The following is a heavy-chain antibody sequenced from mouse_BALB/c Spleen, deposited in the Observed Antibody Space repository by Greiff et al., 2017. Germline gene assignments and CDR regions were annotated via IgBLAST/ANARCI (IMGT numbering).Heavy chain of an antibody. J-gene: IGHJ2*01. V-gene: IGHV3-8*02. CDR3: ARSGYYGSSYVYYAMDY. CDR2: ISYSGST. CDR1: GDSITSGY. D-gene: IGHD1-1*01. Sequence: EVKLQESGPSLVKPSQTLSLTCSVTGDSITSGYWNWIRKFPGNKLEYMGYISYSGSTYYNPSLKSRISITRDTSKNQYYLQLNSVTTEDTATYYCARSGYYGSSYVYYAMDYWGQGTTLTVSS.